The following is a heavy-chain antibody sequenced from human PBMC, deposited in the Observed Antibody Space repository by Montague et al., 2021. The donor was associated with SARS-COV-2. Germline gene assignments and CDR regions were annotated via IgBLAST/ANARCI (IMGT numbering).Heavy chain of an antibody. CDR1: GGSAY. Sequence: SETLFLTCAVSGGSAYWNWIRRPPGKGLEWIGNVYYKGGPTYSPSLRDRVTISLDSPNQVSLRLNYVTAADSAVYYCAGAERYFCPLDPWGLGITVIVSS. D-gene: IGHD3-9*01. J-gene: IGHJ5*02. V-gene: IGHV4-59*01. CDR2: VYYKGGP. CDR3: AGAERYFCPLDP.